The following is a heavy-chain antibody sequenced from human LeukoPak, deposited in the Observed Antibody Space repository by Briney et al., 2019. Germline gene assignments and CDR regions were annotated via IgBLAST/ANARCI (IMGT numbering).Heavy chain of an antibody. CDR3: AKDPYYYGSGSYRNNWFDP. CDR1: GFTFSDYY. CDR2: ISYDGSNK. D-gene: IGHD3-10*01. V-gene: IGHV3-30*18. Sequence: GGSLRLSCAASGFTFSDYYMSWIRQAPGKGLEWVAVISYDGSNKYYADSVKGRFTISRDNSKNTLYLQMNSLRAEDTAVYYCAKDPYYYGSGSYRNNWFDPWGQGTLVTVSS. J-gene: IGHJ5*02.